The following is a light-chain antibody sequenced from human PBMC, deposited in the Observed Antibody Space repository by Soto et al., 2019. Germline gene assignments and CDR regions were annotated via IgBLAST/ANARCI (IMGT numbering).Light chain of an antibody. J-gene: IGKJ3*01. CDR1: QGIYNY. Sequence: DTQMTQSPSSLSASVGDRVTITCRASQGIYNYLAWYQQKPGKVPKILIYAASILVSGVPSRFSGSGSGTDFTLTISSLQPEDVANYYCQKCNSAPFTFGPGTKVDIK. V-gene: IGKV1-27*01. CDR2: AAS. CDR3: QKCNSAPFT.